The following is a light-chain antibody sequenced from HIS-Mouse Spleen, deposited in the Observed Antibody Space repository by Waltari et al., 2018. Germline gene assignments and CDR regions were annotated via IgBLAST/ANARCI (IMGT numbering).Light chain of an antibody. CDR3: YSTDSSGNHRV. CDR1: ALPKKY. CDR2: EDS. Sequence: SYELTQPPSVSVSPGQTARITCSGDALPKKYAYWYQQKSGQAPVLVIYEDSKRPPGIPEGFAGSISGTMATLTISGAQVEDEADYYCYSTDSSGNHRVFGGGTKLTVL. J-gene: IGLJ2*01. V-gene: IGLV3-10*01.